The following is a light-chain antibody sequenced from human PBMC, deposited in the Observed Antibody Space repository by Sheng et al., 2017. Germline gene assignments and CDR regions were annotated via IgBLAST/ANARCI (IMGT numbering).Light chain of an antibody. CDR3: SSFTTTSSWV. V-gene: IGLV2-14*01. CDR1: SSDVGRYNY. CDR2: DVD. Sequence: QSALTQPASVSGSPGQSITISCTGTSSDVGRYNYVSWYQQYPGKGPKVMIYDVDKRPSGISTRFSGSKSGNTASLTISGLQAEDEALYSCSSFTTTSSWVFGGGTKLTV. J-gene: IGLJ3*02.